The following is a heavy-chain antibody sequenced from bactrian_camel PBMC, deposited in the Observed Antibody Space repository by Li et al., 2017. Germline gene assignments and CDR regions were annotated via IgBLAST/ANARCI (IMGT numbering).Heavy chain of an antibody. CDR1: TYTYY. V-gene: IGHV3S55*01. Sequence: HVQLVESGGGSVQAGGSLRPSCAVSTYTYYMGWFRQAPGKEREGVAVIDDDDSTSYADSLKGRFTIPRDNNKNTLYLQVNSLKPEDTAVYYCAAKCPGRRDKWWGRGTQVTVS. CDR2: IDDDDST. CDR3: AAKCPGRRDKW. D-gene: IGHD3*01. J-gene: IGHJ4*01.